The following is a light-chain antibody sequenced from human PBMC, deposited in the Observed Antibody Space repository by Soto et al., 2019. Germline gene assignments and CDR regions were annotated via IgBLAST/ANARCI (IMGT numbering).Light chain of an antibody. CDR2: KAS. V-gene: IGKV1-5*03. CDR3: QQYNTYPLT. J-gene: IGKJ4*01. CDR1: QSISTW. Sequence: DIQMTQSASALSASVGVRVTITCRASQSISTWLAWYQQKPGKAPKLLIYKASSLEGGVPSRFSGSGSGTEFNITISSLQPDDFETYYCQQYNTYPLTFGGGTTVDTK.